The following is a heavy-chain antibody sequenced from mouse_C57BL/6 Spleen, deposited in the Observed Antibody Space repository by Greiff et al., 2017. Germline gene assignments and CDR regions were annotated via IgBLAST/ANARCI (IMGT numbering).Heavy chain of an antibody. CDR3: ARDRGGNYEGYYAMDY. V-gene: IGHV5-16*01. Sequence: DVKLVESEGGLVQPGSSMKLSCTASGFTFSDYYMAWVRQVPEKGLEWVANINYDGSSTYYLDSLKSRFIISRDNAKNILYLQMSSLKSEDTATYYCARDRGGNYEGYYAMDYWGQGTSVTVSS. J-gene: IGHJ4*01. CDR1: GFTFSDYY. D-gene: IGHD2-1*01. CDR2: INYDGSST.